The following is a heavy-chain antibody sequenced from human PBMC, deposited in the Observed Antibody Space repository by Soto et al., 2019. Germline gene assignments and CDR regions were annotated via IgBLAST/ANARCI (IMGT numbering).Heavy chain of an antibody. CDR1: GFTFSSYW. V-gene: IGHV3-74*01. J-gene: IGHJ4*02. Sequence: EVQLVESGGGLVQPGGSLRLSCAASGFTFSSYWMHWVRQAPGKGLVLVARIHDDGSITTYADSVKGRFTISRDSAKNSLYLQMNSLRAEDTAVYYCGRVPAAAAGIGIDHWGQGILVTVSS. D-gene: IGHD6-13*01. CDR3: GRVPAAAAGIGIDH. CDR2: IHDDGSIT.